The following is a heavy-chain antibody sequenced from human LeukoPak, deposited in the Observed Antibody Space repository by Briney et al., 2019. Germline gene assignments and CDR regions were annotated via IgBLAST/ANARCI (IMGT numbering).Heavy chain of an antibody. D-gene: IGHD2-8*01. CDR2: ISGSGGST. J-gene: IGHJ4*02. V-gene: IGHV3-23*01. Sequence: GGSLRLSCAASGFTFSSYAMSWVRQAPGKGPEWVSAISGSGGSTYYADSVKGRFTISRDNSKNTLYLQMNSLRAEDTAVYYCAKAAGGFCTKGVCYPFDYWGQGPLVTVPS. CDR1: GFTFSSYA. CDR3: AKAAGGFCTKGVCYPFDY.